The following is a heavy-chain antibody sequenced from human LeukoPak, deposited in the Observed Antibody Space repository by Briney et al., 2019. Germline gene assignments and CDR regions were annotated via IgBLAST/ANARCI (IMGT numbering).Heavy chain of an antibody. Sequence: PGGSLRLSCAASGFTFTSYWMHWVRHAPGKGLVWVSNINPEGSATSYGDSVRGRFTISRDNAKDTLYLQMDGLRPEDTALYYCVRSVDFWGQGTPVTVSS. CDR3: VRSVDF. V-gene: IGHV3-74*01. J-gene: IGHJ4*02. CDR1: GFTFTSYW. CDR2: INPEGSAT.